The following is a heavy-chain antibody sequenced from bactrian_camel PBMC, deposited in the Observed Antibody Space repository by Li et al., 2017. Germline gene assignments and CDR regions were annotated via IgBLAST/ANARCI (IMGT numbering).Heavy chain of an antibody. D-gene: IGHD2*01. J-gene: IGHJ4*01. Sequence: VQLVESGGGSVQVGGSLRLSCTASEYTDSSACVGWFRQAPGKEREGVANIDNDGGTNYADSVKGRFIISKDNANLYLQMNSLKPEDTGKYYCATGYVGGALLRPQSYSYWGQGTQVT. CDR1: EYTDSSAC. V-gene: IGHV3S1*01. CDR2: IDNDGGT. CDR3: ATGYVGGALLRPQSYSY.